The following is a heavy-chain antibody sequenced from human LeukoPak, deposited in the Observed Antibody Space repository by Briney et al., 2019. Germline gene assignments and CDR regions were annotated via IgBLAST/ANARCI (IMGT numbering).Heavy chain of an antibody. J-gene: IGHJ3*01. D-gene: IGHD3-10*01. CDR3: ARDTSPVLLWFGEPRDAFDV. CDR2: INAGNGNT. CDR1: GYTFTNYA. V-gene: IGHV1-3*01. Sequence: ASVKVSCKASGYTFTNYAIHWVRQAPGQRLEWMGWINAGNGNTKYSQNFQGRVTITSDTSASTAYMYLSTLKSEDTAVYYCARDTSPVLLWFGEPRDAFDVWGQGTMVTVSS.